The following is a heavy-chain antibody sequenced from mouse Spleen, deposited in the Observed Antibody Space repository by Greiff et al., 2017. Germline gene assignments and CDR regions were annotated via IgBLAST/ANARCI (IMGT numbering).Heavy chain of an antibody. V-gene: IGHV1-52*01. CDR2: IDPSDSET. CDR3: ARSGNDPYYFDY. J-gene: IGHJ2*01. D-gene: IGHD2-2*01. CDR1: GYTFTSYW. Sequence: QVQLQQPGAKLVRPGSSVKLSCKASGYTFTSYWMHWVKQRPIQGLEWIGNIDPSDSETHYNQKFKDKATLTVDKSSSTAYMQLSSLTSEDSAVYYCARSGNDPYYFDYWGQGTTLTVSS.